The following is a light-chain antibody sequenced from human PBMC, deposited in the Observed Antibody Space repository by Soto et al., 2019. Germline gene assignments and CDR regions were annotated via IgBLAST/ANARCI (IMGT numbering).Light chain of an antibody. CDR1: QRIGTW. CDR2: DAS. Sequence: DIQMTQSPSTLSASVGDSVSITCRASQRIGTWLTWYQQKPGKVPKLLIYDASHLTSGVPSRFSGSGSGTEFTLSISSLQPDDFATYYCQHYYTYPYTFGQGIKV. V-gene: IGKV1-5*01. J-gene: IGKJ1*01. CDR3: QHYYTYPYT.